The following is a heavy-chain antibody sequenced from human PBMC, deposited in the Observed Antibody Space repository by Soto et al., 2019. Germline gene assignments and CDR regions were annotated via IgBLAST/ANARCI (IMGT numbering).Heavy chain of an antibody. CDR1: GFTFSDYS. CDR3: AGDGHSPMVELDC. Sequence: EVQLVESGGGLVQPGGSLRLSCAASGFTFSDYSMNWVRQAPGKGLEWVSYIDSVGRTTHYADSGKGRFIISRDNAKASLYLQMNSLGADDTAVYYGAGDGHSPMVELDCWGQGTLVTVSS. J-gene: IGHJ4*02. CDR2: IDSVGRTT. D-gene: IGHD3-10*01. V-gene: IGHV3-48*01.